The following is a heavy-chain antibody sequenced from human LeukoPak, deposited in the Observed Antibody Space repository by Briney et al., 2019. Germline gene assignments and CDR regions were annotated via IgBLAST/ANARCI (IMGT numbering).Heavy chain of an antibody. Sequence: GGSLRLSCAASGFTFSSYSMNWVRQAPGKGLEWVSSISSSSSYIYYADSVKGRFTISRDNAKNSLYLQMNSLRAEDTAVYYCAGVPIAAAETGHWGQGTLVTVSS. D-gene: IGHD6-13*01. CDR1: GFTFSSYS. V-gene: IGHV3-21*01. CDR3: AGVPIAAAETGH. J-gene: IGHJ4*02. CDR2: ISSSSSYI.